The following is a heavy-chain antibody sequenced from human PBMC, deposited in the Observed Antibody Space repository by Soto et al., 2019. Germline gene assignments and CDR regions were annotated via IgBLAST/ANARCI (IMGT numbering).Heavy chain of an antibody. CDR1: GFTFSTYA. CDR2: IGGSTTST. Sequence: GGSMRLSCAASGFTFSTYAMSWVRQAPGKGLEWVATIGGSTTSTYYADSVKGRFTISRDNSKNTLYLQMNSLRADDTAVYYCAKGYVAALSYFDYWGQGTLDTVSS. CDR3: AKGYVAALSYFDY. V-gene: IGHV3-23*05. J-gene: IGHJ4*02. D-gene: IGHD6-6*01.